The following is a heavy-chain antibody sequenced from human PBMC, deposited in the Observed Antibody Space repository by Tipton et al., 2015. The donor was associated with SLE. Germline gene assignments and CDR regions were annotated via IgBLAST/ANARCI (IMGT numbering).Heavy chain of an antibody. CDR2: ISYDGSNK. CDR1: GFTFSSYV. Sequence: SLRLSCAASGFTFSSYVMHWVRQAPGKGLERVAVISYDGSNKYYADSVKGRFTISRDNSKNTLYLQMNSLRAEDTAVYYCARGEPLWYEAFDYWGQGTLVTVSS. CDR3: ARGEPLWYEAFDY. J-gene: IGHJ4*02. D-gene: IGHD5-18*01. V-gene: IGHV3-30*04.